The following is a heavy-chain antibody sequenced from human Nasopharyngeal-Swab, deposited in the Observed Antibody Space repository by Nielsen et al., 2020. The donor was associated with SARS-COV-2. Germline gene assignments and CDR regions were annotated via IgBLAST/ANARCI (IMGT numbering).Heavy chain of an antibody. Sequence: GESLKISCAASRFTFSSYAMHWVRQAPGKGLEWVAVISYDGSNKYYADSVKGRFTISRDNSKNTLYLQMNSLRAEDTAVYYCARDPSSSWLYDAFDIWGQGTMVTVSS. J-gene: IGHJ3*02. D-gene: IGHD6-13*01. CDR2: ISYDGSNK. CDR3: ARDPSSSWLYDAFDI. CDR1: RFTFSSYA. V-gene: IGHV3-30-3*01.